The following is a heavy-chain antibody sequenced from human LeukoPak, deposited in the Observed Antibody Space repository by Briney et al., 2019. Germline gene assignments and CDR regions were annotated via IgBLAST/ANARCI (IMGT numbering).Heavy chain of an antibody. Sequence: ASVKVSCKASGYTFTDYYMHWVRQAPGQGFEWMGWINPNDGDTNYAQKFQGRVTMTRDTSISTAHMEVSRLRSDDTAVYYCARTNFLYCSSTTCLFDYWGQGTLVTVSS. CDR1: GYTFTDYY. V-gene: IGHV1-2*02. CDR2: INPNDGDT. CDR3: ARTNFLYCSSTTCLFDY. J-gene: IGHJ4*02. D-gene: IGHD2-2*01.